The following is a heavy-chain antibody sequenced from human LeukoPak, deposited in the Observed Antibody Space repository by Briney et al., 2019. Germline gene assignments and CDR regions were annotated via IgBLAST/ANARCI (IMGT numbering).Heavy chain of an antibody. CDR1: GFTFTDYS. J-gene: IGHJ4*02. D-gene: IGHD6-13*01. V-gene: IGHV3-23*01. Sequence: GGSLRLSCAASGFTFTDYSLAWVRQAPGKGLEWVSTISAAGDTTYYADSLKGRFTISRDNANNMVYLQMGSLGAEDTALYYCAKTYTNSWYSFDCWGQGTLVTVSS. CDR2: ISAAGDTT. CDR3: AKTYTNSWYSFDC.